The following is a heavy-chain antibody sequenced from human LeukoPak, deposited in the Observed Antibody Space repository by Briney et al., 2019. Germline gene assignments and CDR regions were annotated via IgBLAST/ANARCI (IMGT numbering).Heavy chain of an antibody. V-gene: IGHV3-15*01. D-gene: IGHD7-27*01. CDR2: IKSKTDGGTT. Sequence: GGTLRLSCAASGFTFSNAWMNWVRQAPGKGLEWVGRIKSKTDGGTTDYAAPVKGRFTISRDDSRHTLYLQVNSLKTEDTAVYYCTTGNWGSFSCWGQGTLVTVSS. CDR3: TTGNWGSFSC. CDR1: GFTFSNAW. J-gene: IGHJ4*02.